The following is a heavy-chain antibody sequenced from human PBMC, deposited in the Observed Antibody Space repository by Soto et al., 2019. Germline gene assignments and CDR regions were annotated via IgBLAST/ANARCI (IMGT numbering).Heavy chain of an antibody. V-gene: IGHV3-30*04. Sequence: QVQLVESGGGVVQPGRSLRLSCAASGFTFSSYAMHWVRQAPGKGREGVAVIAYDGRNKYYADSVKGRFTISRDNSKNTLYLQMNSLRIEDTAVYYCARELERVFDYWGQGTLVTVSS. CDR1: GFTFSSYA. CDR3: ARELERVFDY. D-gene: IGHD1-1*01. CDR2: IAYDGRNK. J-gene: IGHJ4*02.